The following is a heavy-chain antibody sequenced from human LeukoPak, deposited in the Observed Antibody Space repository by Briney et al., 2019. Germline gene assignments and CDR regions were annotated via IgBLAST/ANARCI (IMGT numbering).Heavy chain of an antibody. CDR2: IYPGGSDT. Sequence: GESLKISCKGSGYSFTSFWIGWVRQMPGKGLEWMGIIYPGGSDTRYSPSFQGQVTISADKSISTAYLQWSSLKASDTPMYYCARHEFEASYDILTGYFYFDYWGQGTLVTVSS. D-gene: IGHD3-9*01. CDR1: GYSFTSFW. J-gene: IGHJ4*02. CDR3: ARHEFEASYDILTGYFYFDY. V-gene: IGHV5-51*01.